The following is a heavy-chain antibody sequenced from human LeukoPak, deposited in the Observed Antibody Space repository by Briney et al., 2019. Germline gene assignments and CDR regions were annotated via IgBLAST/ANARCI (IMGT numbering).Heavy chain of an antibody. CDR1: GFTLDNYR. J-gene: IGHJ4*02. D-gene: IGHD1-26*01. CDR3: TKRVKYGGTWDHFAD. CDR2: VNADGGNT. V-gene: IGHV3-23*01. Sequence: GGSLRLSCAASGFTLDNYRMSCVRQAPEKGLEWVSTVNADGGNTYYADSVKGRFTISRDNSKSTLILQMNSLRVEDTALYYCTKRVKYGGTWDHFADWGQGTLVTVSS.